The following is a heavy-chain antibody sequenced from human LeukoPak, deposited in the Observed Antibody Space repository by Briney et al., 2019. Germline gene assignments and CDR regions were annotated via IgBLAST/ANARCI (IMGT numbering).Heavy chain of an antibody. V-gene: IGHV1-46*01. CDR3: ARLYNWNNYKDY. Sequence: ASVKVSCKASGYTFTSYAMHWVRQAPGQGLEWMGIINPSGGSTSYAQKFQGRVTMTRDTSTSTVYMELSSLRSDDTAVYYCARLYNWNNYKDYWGQGTLVTVSS. J-gene: IGHJ4*02. CDR2: INPSGGST. D-gene: IGHD1/OR15-1a*01. CDR1: GYTFTSYA.